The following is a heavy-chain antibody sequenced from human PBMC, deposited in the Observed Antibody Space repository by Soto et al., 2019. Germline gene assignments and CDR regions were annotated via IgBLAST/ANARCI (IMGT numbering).Heavy chain of an antibody. V-gene: IGHV3-33*01. Sequence: QVQLVESGGGVVQPGRSLRLSCAASGFTFSSYGMHWVRQAPGKGLEWVAVIWYDGSNKYYADSVKGRFTISRDNSKNTLYLQMNSLRAEDTAVYYCARDPTPSDILSGGDAFDIWGQGTMVTVSS. CDR3: ARDPTPSDILSGGDAFDI. CDR1: GFTFSSYG. D-gene: IGHD3-9*01. CDR2: IWYDGSNK. J-gene: IGHJ3*02.